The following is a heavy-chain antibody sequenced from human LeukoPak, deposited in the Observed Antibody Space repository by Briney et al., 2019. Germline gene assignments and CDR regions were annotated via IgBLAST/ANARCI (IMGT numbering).Heavy chain of an antibody. Sequence: ASVKVSCKVSGYTLTELSMHWVRQAPGKGLEWMGGFDPEDGETIYAQKFQGRVTMTEDTSTDTAYMELSSLRSEDTAVYYCATVHSGGLDFDYWGQGTLVTVSS. J-gene: IGHJ4*02. CDR1: GYTLTELS. CDR2: FDPEDGET. D-gene: IGHD1-26*01. V-gene: IGHV1-24*01. CDR3: ATVHSGGLDFDY.